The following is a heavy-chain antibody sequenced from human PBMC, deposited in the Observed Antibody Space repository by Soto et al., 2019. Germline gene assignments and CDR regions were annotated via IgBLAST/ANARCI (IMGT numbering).Heavy chain of an antibody. V-gene: IGHV3-30-3*01. D-gene: IGHD5-12*01. Sequence: QVQLVESGGGVVQPGRSLRLSCAASGFTFSSYAMHWVRQAPGKGLEWVAVISYDGSNKYYADSVKGRFTISRDNSKNPLYLQMNSLRAEDTAVYYCARAVALYYFDYWGQGTLVTVSS. CDR2: ISYDGSNK. J-gene: IGHJ4*02. CDR1: GFTFSSYA. CDR3: ARAVALYYFDY.